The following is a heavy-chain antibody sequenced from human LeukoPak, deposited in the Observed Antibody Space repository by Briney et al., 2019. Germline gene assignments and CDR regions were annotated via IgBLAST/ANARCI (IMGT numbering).Heavy chain of an antibody. Sequence: SETLSLTCTVSGVSISSYYWSWIRQPPGKGLEWIGYIYTSGSTNYNPSLKSRVTISVDTSKNQFSLKLSSVTAADTAVYYCARLGVSGAWSPFDYWGQGTLVTVSS. V-gene: IGHV4-4*09. CDR2: IYTSGST. J-gene: IGHJ4*02. D-gene: IGHD2-8*02. CDR1: GVSISSYY. CDR3: ARLGVSGAWSPFDY.